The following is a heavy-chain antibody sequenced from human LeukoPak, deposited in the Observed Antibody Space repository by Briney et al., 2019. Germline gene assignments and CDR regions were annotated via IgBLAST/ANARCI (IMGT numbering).Heavy chain of an antibody. CDR1: GYTFTGYY. CDR2: INPNCGGT. CDR3: ASVYCGGDCYPLYYYYGMDV. V-gene: IGHV1-2*02. J-gene: IGHJ6*02. D-gene: IGHD2-21*02. Sequence: ASVKVSCKASGYTFTGYYMHWVRQAPGQGLEWMGWINPNCGGTNYAQKFQGRVTMTRDTSISTAYMELSRLRSDDTAVYYCASVYCGGDCYPLYYYYGMDVWGQGTTVTVSS.